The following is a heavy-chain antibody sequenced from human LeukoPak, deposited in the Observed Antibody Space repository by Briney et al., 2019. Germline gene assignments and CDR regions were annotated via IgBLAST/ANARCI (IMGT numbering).Heavy chain of an antibody. V-gene: IGHV4-61*01. J-gene: IGHJ4*02. CDR2: IYYSGST. D-gene: IGHD3-22*01. CDR3: ASSPRSGYYPYWDY. Sequence: SETLSLTCTVSGGSISSGNYYWSWIRQPPGKGLEWIGYIYYSGSTNYNPSLKSRVTISVDTSKNQFSLKLSSVTAADTAVYYCASSPRSGYYPYWDYWGQGTLVTVSS. CDR1: GGSISSGNYY.